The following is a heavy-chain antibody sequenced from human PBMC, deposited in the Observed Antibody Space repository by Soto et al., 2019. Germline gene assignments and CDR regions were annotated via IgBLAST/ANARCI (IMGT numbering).Heavy chain of an antibody. CDR2: ISGSGGTI. Sequence: GGSLRLSCAASGFTFNSYAMRWVRQAPGKGLEWVSAISGSGGTIYYADSVKGRFSISRDNANNALYLQMNSLRDEDTAVYYCARGIRTAVHAFDIWGQGTMVTVSS. J-gene: IGHJ3*02. CDR1: GFTFNSYA. CDR3: ARGIRTAVHAFDI. V-gene: IGHV3-23*01. D-gene: IGHD1-20*01.